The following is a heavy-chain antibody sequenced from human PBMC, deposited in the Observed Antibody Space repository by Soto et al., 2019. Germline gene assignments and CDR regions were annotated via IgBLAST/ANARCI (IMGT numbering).Heavy chain of an antibody. CDR3: AGGGETLGYYGLDL. CDR2: MYYTGVT. V-gene: IGHV4-61*01. Sequence: QVQLQESGPGLLKASETLSLTCSVSGCSVRSGNHFWNWIRQPPGRGLEWLGYMYYTGVTNYNPSLKCRVRMSVDTSKDKLSLNLTSLIAAHTAVYYCAGGGETLGYYGLDLWGQGTTVTV. D-gene: IGHD3-3*01. CDR1: GCSVRSGNHF. J-gene: IGHJ6*02.